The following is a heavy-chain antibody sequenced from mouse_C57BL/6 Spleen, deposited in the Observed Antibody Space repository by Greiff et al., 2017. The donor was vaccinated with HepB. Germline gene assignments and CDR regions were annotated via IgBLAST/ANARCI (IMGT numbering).Heavy chain of an antibody. CDR1: GYTFTSYW. CDR3: ARGRLATVVAPYAMDY. Sequence: QVQLQQPGAELVKPGASVKLSCKASGYTFTSYWMQWVKQRPGQGLEWIGEIDPSDSYTNYNQKFKGKATLTVDTSSSTAYMQLSSLTSEDSAVYYCARGRLATVVAPYAMDYWGQGTSVTVSS. D-gene: IGHD1-1*01. J-gene: IGHJ4*01. CDR2: IDPSDSYT. V-gene: IGHV1-50*01.